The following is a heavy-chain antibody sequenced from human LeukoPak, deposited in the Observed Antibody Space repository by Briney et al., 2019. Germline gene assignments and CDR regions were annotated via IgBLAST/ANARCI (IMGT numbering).Heavy chain of an antibody. Sequence: ASVTVSCKASGYTFSNYGISWVRQAPGQGLEWMGWISGYNGNTNYAQKLQGRITMTTDTSTSTAYMELRSLRSDDSAVFYCARDVRVGGVIATYGMDVWGQGTTVTVSS. CDR2: ISGYNGNT. V-gene: IGHV1-18*01. D-gene: IGHD2-21*01. CDR1: GYTFSNYG. J-gene: IGHJ6*02. CDR3: ARDVRVGGVIATYGMDV.